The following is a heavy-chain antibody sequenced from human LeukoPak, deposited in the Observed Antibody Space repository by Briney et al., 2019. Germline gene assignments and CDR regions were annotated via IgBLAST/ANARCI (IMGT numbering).Heavy chain of an antibody. CDR1: GFTFSSYA. J-gene: IGHJ6*02. Sequence: PGRSLRLSCAASGFTFSSYAMQWVRQAPGKGLEWVAVISYDGSNKYYADSVKGRFTISRDNSRNTLYLQMNNLRAEDTAVYYCARGSSVATTYTYYYYGMDVWGQGTTVTVSS. CDR2: ISYDGSNK. V-gene: IGHV3-30*04. CDR3: ARGSSVATTYTYYYYGMDV. D-gene: IGHD5-12*01.